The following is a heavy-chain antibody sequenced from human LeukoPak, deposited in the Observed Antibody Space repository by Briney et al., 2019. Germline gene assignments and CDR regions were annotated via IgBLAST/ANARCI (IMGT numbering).Heavy chain of an antibody. CDR1: SFSFSSYW. CDR2: INQGGSEK. J-gene: IGHJ4*02. CDR3: ARSTGSYPFPDY. V-gene: IGHV3-7*01. D-gene: IGHD6-19*01. Sequence: GGSLRLSCTASSFSFSSYWMTWVRQAPGKGLAWVASINQGGSEKYSVDSVKGRFTISRDNPKNSLYLQMNSLRAEDTSVYYCARSTGSYPFPDYWGQGTLVTVSS.